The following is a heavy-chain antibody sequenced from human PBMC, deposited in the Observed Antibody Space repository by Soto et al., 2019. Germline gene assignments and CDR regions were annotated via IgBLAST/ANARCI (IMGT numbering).Heavy chain of an antibody. CDR2: IYYSGST. J-gene: IGHJ3*02. V-gene: IGHV4-59*08. CDR1: GGSISSYY. D-gene: IGHD2-15*01. Sequence: SETLSLTCTVSGGSISSYYWSWIRQPPGKGLEWIGYIYYSGSTNYNPSLKSRVTISVDTSKNQFSLKLSSVTAADTAVYYCARHRGAIVVVVAATQGAFDIWGQGTMVTVSS. CDR3: ARHRGAIVVVVAATQGAFDI.